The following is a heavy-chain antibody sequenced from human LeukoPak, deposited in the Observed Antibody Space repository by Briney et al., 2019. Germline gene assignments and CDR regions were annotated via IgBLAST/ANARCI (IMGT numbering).Heavy chain of an antibody. D-gene: IGHD4-23*01. CDR1: GYTFTNYD. CDR3: ARDLGGNSGGDDNWFDP. J-gene: IGHJ5*02. CDR2: ISAYNGNT. V-gene: IGHV1-18*01. Sequence: GASVKVSCKASGYTFTNYDITWVRQAPGQGLEWVGWISAYNGNTNYAQKVQGRVTMTTDTSTTTAYMELRSLRSDDTAVYYCARDLGGNSGGDDNWFDPWGQGTLVTVSS.